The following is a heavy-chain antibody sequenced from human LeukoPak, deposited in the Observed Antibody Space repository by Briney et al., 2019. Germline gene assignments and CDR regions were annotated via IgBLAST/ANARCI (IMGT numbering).Heavy chain of an antibody. CDR2: ISGSGGST. J-gene: IGHJ4*02. V-gene: IGHV3-23*01. Sequence: PGGSLRLSRAASGFTFSSYAMSWVRQAPGKGLEWVSAISGSGGSTYYADSVKGRFTISRDNSKNTLYLQMNSLRAEDTAVYYFAKDESLAYYESSGYGDFDYWGQGTLVTVSS. CDR3: AKDESLAYYESSGYGDFDY. D-gene: IGHD3-22*01. CDR1: GFTFSSYA.